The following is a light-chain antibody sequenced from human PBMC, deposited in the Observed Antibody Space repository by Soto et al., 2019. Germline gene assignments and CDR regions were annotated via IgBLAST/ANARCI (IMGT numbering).Light chain of an antibody. Sequence: DIVMTQSPDSLAVSLGERATINCKSSQSVFYRSNNKDYLAWYQQKPGQPPKLLIYWASTRESGVPDRFSGGGSVTDFTLTSRSLQAEDVAVYYCQQYYSTPVTFGPGTKVDFK. CDR3: QQYYSTPVT. CDR1: QSVFYRSNNKDY. CDR2: WAS. J-gene: IGKJ3*01. V-gene: IGKV4-1*01.